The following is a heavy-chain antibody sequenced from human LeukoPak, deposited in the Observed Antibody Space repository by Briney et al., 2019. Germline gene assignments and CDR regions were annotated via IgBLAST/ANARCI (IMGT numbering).Heavy chain of an antibody. Sequence: GGSLRLSCAASGFTFSSFGMHWVRQAPGKGLEWVAIIWYTGSNKYYADSVKGRFTISRDNSKNALYLQMNSLRAEDTAVYYCARDGYGYNYLYAFDIWGQGTMVTVSS. CDR2: IWYTGSNK. D-gene: IGHD5-24*01. J-gene: IGHJ3*02. CDR3: ARDGYGYNYLYAFDI. V-gene: IGHV3-33*01. CDR1: GFTFSSFG.